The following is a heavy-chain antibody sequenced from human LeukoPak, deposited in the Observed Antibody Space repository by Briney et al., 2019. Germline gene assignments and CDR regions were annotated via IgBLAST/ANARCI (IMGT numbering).Heavy chain of an antibody. J-gene: IGHJ4*02. D-gene: IGHD2-2*01. Sequence: PGGSLRLSCAASGFTFSNYYMSWIRQAPGKGLEWVSHISTSGSTIYYADSVKGRFTISRDNAKNSLYLQMSSLRAEDTAVYYCARGGAGVYCSSSSCLNYFDYWGQGTLVTVSS. V-gene: IGHV3-11*04. CDR2: ISTSGSTI. CDR3: ARGGAGVYCSSSSCLNYFDY. CDR1: GFTFSNYY.